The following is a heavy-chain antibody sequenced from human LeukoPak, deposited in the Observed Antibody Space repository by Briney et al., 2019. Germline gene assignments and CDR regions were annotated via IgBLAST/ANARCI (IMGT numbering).Heavy chain of an antibody. Sequence: SETLSLTCTVSGGSISSYYWSWIRQPPGKGLEWIGYIYYSGSTNYNPSLKSRVTISVDTSKNQFSLKLSSVTAADTAVYYCARGFSTAGPSPFDYWGQGTLVTVSS. J-gene: IGHJ4*02. CDR3: ARGFSTAGPSPFDY. D-gene: IGHD6-13*01. CDR2: IYYSGST. CDR1: GGSISSYY. V-gene: IGHV4-59*01.